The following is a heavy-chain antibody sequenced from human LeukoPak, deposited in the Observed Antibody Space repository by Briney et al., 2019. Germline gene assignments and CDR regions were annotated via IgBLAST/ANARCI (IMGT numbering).Heavy chain of an antibody. V-gene: IGHV3-74*01. J-gene: IGHJ3*02. CDR2: ISSDGSRV. CDR3: ARDPIYAPPPLAAFDI. CDR1: GFTFSDYW. Sequence: GGSLRLSCAASGFTFSDYWMHWVRQAPGKGLVWVSRISSDGSRVTYADSVKGRFSISRDNAKKSLYLQMNSLRAEDPAVYYCARDPIYAPPPLAAFDIWGQGTLVTVSS. D-gene: IGHD3-16*01.